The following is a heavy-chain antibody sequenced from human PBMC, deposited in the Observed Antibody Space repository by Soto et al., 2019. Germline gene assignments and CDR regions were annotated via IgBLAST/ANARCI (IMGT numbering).Heavy chain of an antibody. CDR3: ARVVPDYYYYYGMDA. CDR2: INSDGSST. Sequence: PGGSLRLSCAASGFTFSSYWMHWVRQAPGKGLVWVSRINSDGSSTSYADSVKGRFTISRDNAKNTLYLQMNSLRAEDTAVYYCARVVPDYYYYYGMDAWGQGTTVTVSS. V-gene: IGHV3-74*01. D-gene: IGHD3-10*01. CDR1: GFTFSSYW. J-gene: IGHJ6*02.